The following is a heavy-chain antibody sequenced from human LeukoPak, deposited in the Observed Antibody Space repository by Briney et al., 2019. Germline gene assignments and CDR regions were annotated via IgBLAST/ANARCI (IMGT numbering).Heavy chain of an antibody. CDR2: INHSGST. J-gene: IGHJ4*02. CDR1: GGSFSGYY. CDR3: ARGSSIVATIPSFDY. Sequence: ASETLSLTCAVYGGSFSGYYWSWIRQPPGKGLEWIGEINHSGSTNYNPSLKSRVTISVDTSKNQFSLKLSSVTAADTAVYYCARGSSIVATIPSFDYWGQGTLVTASS. V-gene: IGHV4-34*01. D-gene: IGHD5-12*01.